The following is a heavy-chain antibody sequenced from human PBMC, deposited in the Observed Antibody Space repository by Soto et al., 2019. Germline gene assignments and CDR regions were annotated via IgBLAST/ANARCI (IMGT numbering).Heavy chain of an antibody. V-gene: IGHV3-53*05. J-gene: IGHJ5*02. Sequence: GGSLRLSCAASGFTVSSNYMSWVRQAPGKGLEWVSVIYSGGSTYYADSVKGRFTISRDNSKNTLYLLMSSLRAEDTAVYFCVKGSGSGSMYNWFGPWGQGTLVTVSS. D-gene: IGHD3-10*01. CDR1: GFTVSSNY. CDR3: VKGSGSGSMYNWFGP. CDR2: IYSGGST.